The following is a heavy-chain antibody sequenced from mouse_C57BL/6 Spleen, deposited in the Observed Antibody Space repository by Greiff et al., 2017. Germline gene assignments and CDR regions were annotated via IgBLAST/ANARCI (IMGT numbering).Heavy chain of an antibody. J-gene: IGHJ4*01. Sequence: EVQLQQSGAELVRPGASVKLSCTASGFYIKDYYIHWVKQRPEQGLEWIGRISPEYGDTEYAPQFQVKATMTADTSSNTDYLQLSSLNSEDTAVYYCTTLRGAMDYWGQGTSVTVSS. CDR1: GFYIKDYY. CDR3: TTLRGAMDY. D-gene: IGHD1-1*01. V-gene: IGHV14-1*01. CDR2: ISPEYGDT.